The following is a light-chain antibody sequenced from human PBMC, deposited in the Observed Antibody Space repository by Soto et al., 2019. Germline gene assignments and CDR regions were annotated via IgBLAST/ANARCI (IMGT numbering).Light chain of an antibody. J-gene: IGLJ1*01. CDR2: EVT. CDR1: SSDVGGYDY. Sequence: QSALTQPPSASGSPGQSVTISCAGTSSDVGGYDYVSWYQHHPGEAPKLIIYEVTKRPSGVPDRFSGSKSGSTASLTVSGLQAEDEADYYCSSYAGSDNYVFGTGTKLTVL. CDR3: SSYAGSDNYV. V-gene: IGLV2-8*01.